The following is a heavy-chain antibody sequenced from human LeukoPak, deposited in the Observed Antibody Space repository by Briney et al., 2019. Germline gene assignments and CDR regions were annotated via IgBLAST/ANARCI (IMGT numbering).Heavy chain of an antibody. J-gene: IGHJ4*02. CDR1: GGSISSGDYY. V-gene: IGHV4-30-4*01. CDR2: IYYSGSS. CDR3: ARGGSGSQYFDY. Sequence: SETLSLTCTVSGGSISSGDYYWSWIRQPPGKGLEWIGYIYYSGSSYYNPSPKSRVTISVDTSKNQLSLKLSSVTAADTAVYYCARGGSGSQYFDYWGQGTLVTVSS. D-gene: IGHD1-26*01.